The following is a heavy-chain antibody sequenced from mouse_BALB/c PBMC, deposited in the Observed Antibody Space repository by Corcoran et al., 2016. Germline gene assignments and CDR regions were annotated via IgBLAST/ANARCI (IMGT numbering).Heavy chain of an antibody. CDR3: ARNDYWYFDV. CDR1: GYTFTSYW. J-gene: IGHJ1*01. V-gene: IGHV1-7*01. Sequence: QVQRQQAGAEPAKPGASVKMSCKASGYTFTSYWMHWVKLRPGQGLEWIGYINPSTGYTEYNQKFKDKATLTADKSSSTAYMQLSSLTSEDSAVYYCARNDYWYFDVWGAGTTVTVSS. CDR2: INPSTGYT.